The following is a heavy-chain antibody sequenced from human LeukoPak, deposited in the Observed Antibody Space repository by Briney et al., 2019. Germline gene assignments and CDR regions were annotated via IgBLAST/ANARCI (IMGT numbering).Heavy chain of an antibody. CDR3: AKDRLDGIVATTFVLDAFDI. CDR2: ISGRGGST. D-gene: IGHD5-12*01. Sequence: GGSLRLSCAASGFTFTSYAMSWVRQAPGKGLEWVSGISGRGGSTYYADSVKGRFTISRDNSKNTLFLQMNSLRAEDTAVYYCAKDRLDGIVATTFVLDAFDIWGQGTMVTVSS. CDR1: GFTFTSYA. J-gene: IGHJ3*02. V-gene: IGHV3-23*01.